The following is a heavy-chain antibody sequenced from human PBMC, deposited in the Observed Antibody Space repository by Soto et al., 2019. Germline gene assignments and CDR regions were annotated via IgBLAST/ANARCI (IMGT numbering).Heavy chain of an antibody. CDR1: GGSISSCSYY. J-gene: IGHJ5*02. Sequence: PSETLSLTCTVSGGSISSCSYYWGWIRQPPGKGLEWIGSIYYSGSTYYNPSLKSRVTISVDTSKNQFSLKLSSVTAADTAVYYCARPTWSGSSIKVLGRGWFDPWGQGTLVTVSS. V-gene: IGHV4-39*01. D-gene: IGHD1-26*01. CDR2: IYYSGST. CDR3: ARPTWSGSSIKVLGRGWFDP.